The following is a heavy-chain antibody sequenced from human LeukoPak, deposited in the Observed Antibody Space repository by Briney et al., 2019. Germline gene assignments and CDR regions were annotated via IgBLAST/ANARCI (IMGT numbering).Heavy chain of an antibody. D-gene: IGHD3-10*01. CDR3: ARGRAGYYYMDV. V-gene: IGHV4-4*07. CDR1: GGSISSYY. Sequence: SETLSLTCTVSGGSISSYYWSWIRQPAGKGLGWIGRIYTSGSTNYNPSLKSRVTMSVDTSKNQFSLKLSSVTAADTAVYYCARGRAGYYYMDVWGKGTTVTVSS. CDR2: IYTSGST. J-gene: IGHJ6*03.